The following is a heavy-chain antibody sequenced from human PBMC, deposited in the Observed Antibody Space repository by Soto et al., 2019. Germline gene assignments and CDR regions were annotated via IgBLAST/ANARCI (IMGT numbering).Heavy chain of an antibody. CDR2: ISAYSGHT. J-gene: IGHJ4*02. CDR1: GYTFTNYG. CDR3: ARRPHLAANVEFDY. D-gene: IGHD2-15*01. Sequence: QVQLVQSGAEVKKPGASVTVSCKASGYTFTNYGINWVRQAPGQGLEWMGWISAYSGHTNYAQKLQDRVTMTTDTSTSTAYMVLRSLRSDDTAVYYCARRPHLAANVEFDYWGQGTLVTVSS. V-gene: IGHV1-18*01.